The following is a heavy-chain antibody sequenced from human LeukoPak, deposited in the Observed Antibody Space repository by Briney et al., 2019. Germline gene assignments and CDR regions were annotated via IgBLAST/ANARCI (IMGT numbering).Heavy chain of an antibody. V-gene: IGHV4-34*01. CDR3: ARFRVDTHWYFDL. Sequence: SGTLSLTCAVYGGSFSVYYWTWIRQPPGKGLEWIGEINHRGSTNHNPSLKSRVTISVDTSKNQFSLKLNSVTAADTAVYYCARFRVDTHWYFDLWGRGTLVTVSS. CDR2: INHRGST. D-gene: IGHD5-18*01. J-gene: IGHJ2*01. CDR1: GGSFSVYY.